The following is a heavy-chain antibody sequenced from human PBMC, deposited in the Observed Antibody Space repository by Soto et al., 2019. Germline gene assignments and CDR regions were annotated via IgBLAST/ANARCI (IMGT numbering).Heavy chain of an antibody. CDR1: GFTFSSYA. CDR2: ISGSGGST. V-gene: IGHV3-23*01. J-gene: IGHJ4*02. CDR3: ANLRPESIAAAGTGY. Sequence: VGSLRLSCAASGFTFSSYAMSWVRQAPGKGLEWVSAISGSGGSTYYADSVKGRFTISRDNSKNTLYLQMNSLRAEDTAVYYCANLRPESIAAAGTGYWGQGTLVTVSS. D-gene: IGHD6-13*01.